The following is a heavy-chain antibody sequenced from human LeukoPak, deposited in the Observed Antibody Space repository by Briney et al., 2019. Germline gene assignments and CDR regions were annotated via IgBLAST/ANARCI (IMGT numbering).Heavy chain of an antibody. CDR1: GFTFPNFV. D-gene: IGHD2-15*01. CDR3: AKGETEGGGLAHAY. CDR2: ISGSGATT. J-gene: IGHJ4*02. V-gene: IGHV3-23*01. Sequence: GGSLRLSCAASGFTFPNFVMSWVRQAPGKGLEWVSAISGSGATTYHADAVKGRFTISRDNSKNTVYLQMNSLSAEDTAEYYCAKGETEGGGLAHAYWGQGTLVTVSS.